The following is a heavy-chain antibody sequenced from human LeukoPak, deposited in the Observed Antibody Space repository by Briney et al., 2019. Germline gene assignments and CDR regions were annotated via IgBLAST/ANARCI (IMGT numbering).Heavy chain of an antibody. CDR1: GFTFSSYA. J-gene: IGHJ4*02. D-gene: IGHD6-6*01. V-gene: IGHV3-30*04. CDR3: ARGLSGYASSLGY. CDR2: ISYDGSIK. Sequence: GKSLRLSCAASGFTFSSYAIHWVRQAPGKGLEWVAGISYDGSIKYNGDSVRGRFSISRDNAKNTLYLQMNSLRAEDTAVYYCARGLSGYASSLGYWGQGTLVTVSA.